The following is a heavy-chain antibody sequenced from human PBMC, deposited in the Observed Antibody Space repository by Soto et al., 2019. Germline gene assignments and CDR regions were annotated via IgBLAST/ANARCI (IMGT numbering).Heavy chain of an antibody. Sequence: GGSLRLSCAAFGFTLDKYTMGWVRQAPGKGLEWVAESFSSGGTQYADSVKGRFTISRDNSRNMVFLQMNGLRVEDTALYYCARARNPDGFCPFASWGRGALVPVPS. CDR2: SFSSGGT. D-gene: IGHD3-10*01. CDR3: ARARNPDGFCPFAS. J-gene: IGHJ4*02. V-gene: IGHV3-23*05. CDR1: GFTLDKYT.